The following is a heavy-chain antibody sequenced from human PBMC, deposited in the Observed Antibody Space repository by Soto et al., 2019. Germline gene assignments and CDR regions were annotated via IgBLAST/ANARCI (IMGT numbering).Heavy chain of an antibody. D-gene: IGHD3-10*01. J-gene: IGHJ4*02. CDR1: GFTFSSYA. CDR3: AKWINRVRGVIGAGFDY. CDR2: ISGSGGST. Sequence: GGSLRLSCAASGFTFSSYAMSWVRQAPGKGLEWVSAISGSGGSTYYADSVKGRFTISRDNSKNTLYLQMNSLRAEDTAVYYCAKWINRVRGVIGAGFDYWGQGTLVTVSS. V-gene: IGHV3-23*01.